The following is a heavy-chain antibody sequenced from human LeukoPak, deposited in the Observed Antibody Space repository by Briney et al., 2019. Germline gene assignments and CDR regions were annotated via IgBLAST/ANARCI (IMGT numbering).Heavy chain of an antibody. V-gene: IGHV4-4*02. D-gene: IGHD6-19*01. CDR3: VRGISPGSGWFFDI. CDR2: IHLSGST. J-gene: IGHJ3*02. Sequence: SETLSLTCAVSGGSISSTNWWSWVRQPPGKRLEWVGEIHLSGSTNYNPSLKSRVTISGDKSKNQFSLKLSSVTAADTAVYYCVRGISPGSGWFFDIWGQGTMVTVSS. CDR1: GGSISSTNW.